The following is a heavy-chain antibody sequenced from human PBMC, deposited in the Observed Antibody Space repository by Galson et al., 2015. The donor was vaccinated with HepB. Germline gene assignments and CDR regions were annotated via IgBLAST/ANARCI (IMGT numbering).Heavy chain of an antibody. V-gene: IGHV3-9*01. CDR3: VKGRGAARPDYFDY. Sequence: SLRLSCAASGFTFDDYAMHWVRHAPGKGLEWVSGISWNSGSIGYADSVKGRFTISRDNAKNSLYLQMNSLRPEDTAFSYCVKGRGAARPDYFDYWGQGTLVTVSS. CDR1: GFTFDDYA. J-gene: IGHJ4*02. CDR2: ISWNSGSI. D-gene: IGHD6-6*01.